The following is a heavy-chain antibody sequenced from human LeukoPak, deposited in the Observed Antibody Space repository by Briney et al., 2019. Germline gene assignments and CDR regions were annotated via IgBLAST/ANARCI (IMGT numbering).Heavy chain of an antibody. J-gene: IGHJ6*02. CDR1: GGSISSYY. V-gene: IGHV4-59*08. CDR3: ARLKSAAGNYYYYYGMDV. Sequence: SATLSLTCTVAGGSISSYYCSWVRQPPGKGLEWIGSIYYSGSTNYNPSLKSRVTISVDTSKNQFSLKLSSVTAADTAVYYCARLKSAAGNYYYYYGMDVWGQGTTVTVSS. D-gene: IGHD6-13*01. CDR2: IYYSGST.